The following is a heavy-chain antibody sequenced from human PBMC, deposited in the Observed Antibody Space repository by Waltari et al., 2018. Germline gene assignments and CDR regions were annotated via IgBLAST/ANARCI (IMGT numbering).Heavy chain of an antibody. V-gene: IGHV5-51*03. CDR3: ARGRGYCSSTSCYAGYFDY. CDR1: GYSFTSYW. D-gene: IGHD2-2*01. CDR2: IYPGDSDT. J-gene: IGHJ4*02. Sequence: EVQLVQSGAEVKKPGESLKISCKGSGYSFTSYWIGWVRQMPGKGLEWMGIIYPGDSDTRYSPSFQGQVTISADKSISTAYLQWSSLKASDTATYYCARGRGYCSSTSCYAGYFDYWGQGTLVTVSS.